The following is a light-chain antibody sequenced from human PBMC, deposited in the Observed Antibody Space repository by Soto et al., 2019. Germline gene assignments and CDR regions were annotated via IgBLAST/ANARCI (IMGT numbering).Light chain of an antibody. Sequence: DIVMTQSPLSLPVTPGEPASISCRSSQSLLHSNGYIYLDWYLQKPGQPPQLLIYLVSNRASGVXDXXSGSGSGTDFTLKISRVEAEDVGVYYCMQALQTPRTFGQGTKVEIK. V-gene: IGKV2-28*01. CDR2: LVS. J-gene: IGKJ1*01. CDR1: QSLLHSNGYIY. CDR3: MQALQTPRT.